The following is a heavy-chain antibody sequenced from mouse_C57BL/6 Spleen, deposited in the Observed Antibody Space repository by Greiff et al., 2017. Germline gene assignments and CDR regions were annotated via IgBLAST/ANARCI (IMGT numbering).Heavy chain of an antibody. CDR1: GFTFSSYA. CDR2: ISDGGSYT. V-gene: IGHV5-4*03. D-gene: IGHD2-3*01. J-gene: IGHJ2*01. CDR3: ARGGLLRHYFDY. Sequence: EVKLIESGGGLVKPGGSLKLSCAASGFTFSSYAMSWVRQTPDKRLEWVATISDGGSYTYYPDNVKGRFTISRDNAKNNLYLQMSHLKSEDTAMYYCARGGLLRHYFDYWGQGTTLTVSS.